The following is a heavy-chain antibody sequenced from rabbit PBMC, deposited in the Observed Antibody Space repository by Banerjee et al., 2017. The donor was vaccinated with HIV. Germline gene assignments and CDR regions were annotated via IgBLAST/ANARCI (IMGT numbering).Heavy chain of an antibody. CDR1: GFSFSNSYY. D-gene: IGHD8-1*01. CDR2: IYNSSATT. V-gene: IGHV1S45*01. CDR3: VRDAGSNYYSRLDL. Sequence: QEQLEESGGDLVKPEGSLTLTCTASGFSFSNSYYMYWVRQAPGKGLVLIACIYNSSATTWYASWAKGRFTISKTSSTTVTLQMTSLTAADTATYFCVRDAGSNYYSRLDLWGQGTLVTVS. J-gene: IGHJ3*01.